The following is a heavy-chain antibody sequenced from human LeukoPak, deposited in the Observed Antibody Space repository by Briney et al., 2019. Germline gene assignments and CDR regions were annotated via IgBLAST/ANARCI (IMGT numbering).Heavy chain of an antibody. D-gene: IGHD3-10*01. V-gene: IGHV4-61*02. Sequence: SETLSLTCTVSGGSISSGSYYWSWIRQPAGKGLEWIGRIYTSGSTNYNPSLKSRVTISVDTSKNHFSLKLSSVTAADTAVDYCARHRYYYRSGSYYGAPYYMDVWGKGTTVTISS. J-gene: IGHJ6*03. CDR3: ARHRYYYRSGSYYGAPYYMDV. CDR1: GGSISSGSYY. CDR2: IYTSGST.